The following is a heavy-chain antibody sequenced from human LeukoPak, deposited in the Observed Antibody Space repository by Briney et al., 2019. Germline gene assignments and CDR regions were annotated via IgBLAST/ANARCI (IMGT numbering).Heavy chain of an antibody. V-gene: IGHV1-2*06. CDR3: ARLAGHFDY. J-gene: IGHJ4*02. CDR2: INPNSGGT. CDR1: GYTFTGYY. D-gene: IGHD6-13*01. Sequence: ASVKVSCKASGYTFTGYYMRWVPQAPGQGLEWMGRINPNSGGTNYAQKFQGSVTMNRDTSISTAYMELSRPGSDDTAVYYCARLAGHFDYWGQGTLVTVSS.